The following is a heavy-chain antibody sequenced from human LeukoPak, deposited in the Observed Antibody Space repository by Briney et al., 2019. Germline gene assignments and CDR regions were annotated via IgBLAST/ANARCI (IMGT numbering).Heavy chain of an antibody. CDR2: IYYSGST. CDR1: GGSISSYY. Sequence: PSETLSLTCIVSGGSISSYYWNWVRQPPGKGLQWIGYIYYSGSTNYNPSLKSRVTISVDTSKNQFSLKLSSVTAADTAVYYCARDRGGAYDSSGYLDDWGQGTLVTVSS. V-gene: IGHV4-59*01. D-gene: IGHD3-22*01. J-gene: IGHJ4*02. CDR3: ARDRGGAYDSSGYLDD.